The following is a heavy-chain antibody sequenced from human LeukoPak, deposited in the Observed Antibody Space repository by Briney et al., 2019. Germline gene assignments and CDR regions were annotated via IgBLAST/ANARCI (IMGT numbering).Heavy chain of an antibody. D-gene: IGHD2-2*01. CDR1: GFTFSSYG. Sequence: GGSLRLSCAASGFTFSSYGMHWVRQAPGKGLEWVTVISYDGNNKYYADSVKGRFTISRDNSKNTLYLQMNSLRAEDTAVYYCAPQLLTDYWGQGTLVTVSS. V-gene: IGHV3-30*03. CDR3: APQLLTDY. J-gene: IGHJ4*02. CDR2: ISYDGNNK.